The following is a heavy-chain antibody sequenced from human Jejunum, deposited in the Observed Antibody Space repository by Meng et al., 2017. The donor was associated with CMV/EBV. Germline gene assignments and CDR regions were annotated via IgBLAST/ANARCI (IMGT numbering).Heavy chain of an antibody. Sequence: GTRASCIRHSPGKAPGWRVRIEWDNTKFYSTSLKTRLTISKDTSNNQAVLTVTYMDPEDTGTYYCALSSFGRETLTGSTEGAFDVWGQGTVVTVSS. V-gene: IGHV2-70*04. CDR1: GTR. CDR2: IEWDNTK. CDR3: ALSSFGRETLTGSTEGAFDV. J-gene: IGHJ3*01. D-gene: IGHD1-7*01.